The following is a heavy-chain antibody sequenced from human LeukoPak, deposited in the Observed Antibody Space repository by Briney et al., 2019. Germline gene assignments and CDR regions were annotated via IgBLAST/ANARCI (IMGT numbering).Heavy chain of an antibody. CDR1: GFTFGDYA. D-gene: IGHD1-26*01. CDR3: SRGAIVGTTRDY. Sequence: GGSLRLSCTASGFTFGDYAMSWVRQAPGKGLEWVSLIRSKPYGGTTEYAASVKGRFTISRDDSKSTAYLQMDSLKTEDTAVYYCSRGAIVGTTRDYWGQGTLVTVSS. CDR2: IRSKPYGGTT. J-gene: IGHJ4*02. V-gene: IGHV3-49*04.